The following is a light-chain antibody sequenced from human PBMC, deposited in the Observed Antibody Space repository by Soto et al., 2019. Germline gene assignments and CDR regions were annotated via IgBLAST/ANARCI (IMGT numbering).Light chain of an antibody. CDR1: QSVSSY. V-gene: IGKV3-11*01. Sequence: EIVLTQSPATLSLSPGERATLSCRASQSVSSYLAWYQQKPGQAPRLLIYDASNRATGIPARFSGSGSGTDFTLTISSLEPEDFAVYYCQPRSNWLIFGGGTKVQIK. CDR3: QPRSNWLI. J-gene: IGKJ4*01. CDR2: DAS.